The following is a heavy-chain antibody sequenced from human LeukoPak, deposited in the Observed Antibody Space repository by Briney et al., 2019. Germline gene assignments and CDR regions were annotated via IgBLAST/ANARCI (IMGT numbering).Heavy chain of an antibody. CDR3: ARAPIVVVIATSGGWFDP. D-gene: IGHD2-21*01. CDR2: INHSGST. Sequence: PSETLSLTCAAYGGSFSGYYWSWIRQPPGKGLEWIGEINHSGSTNYNPSLKSRVTISVDTSKNQFSLMLSSVTAADTAVYFCARAPIVVVIATSGGWFDPWGQGTLVTVSS. CDR1: GGSFSGYY. J-gene: IGHJ5*02. V-gene: IGHV4-34*01.